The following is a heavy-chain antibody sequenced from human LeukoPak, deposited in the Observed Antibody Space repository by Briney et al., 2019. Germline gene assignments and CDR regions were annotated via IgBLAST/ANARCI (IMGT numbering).Heavy chain of an antibody. D-gene: IGHD2-8*01. CDR1: GYIFTDDF. J-gene: IGHJ5*02. CDR3: ARGIPRSYCTPTDCNPNWFDP. Sequence: ASVNVSCKASGYIFTDDFIHWVRQASGQGPEGMGWINPNSGDTKYAQKFQGRVSMTRETSIRTADMEVRSLRSDDTAVYYCARGIPRSYCTPTDCNPNWFDPWGQGTLVTVSS. V-gene: IGHV1-2*02. CDR2: INPNSGDT.